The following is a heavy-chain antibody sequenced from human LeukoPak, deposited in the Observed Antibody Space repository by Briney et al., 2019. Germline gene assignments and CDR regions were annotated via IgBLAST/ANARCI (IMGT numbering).Heavy chain of an antibody. D-gene: IGHD2-2*01. Sequence: SETLSLTCTVPRYSISSGYYWGWIRQPPGKGLEWIGSIYHSGSTYYNPSLKSRVTISVDTSKNQFSLKLSSVTAADTAVYYCARAKYQPFNWFDPWGQGTLVTVSS. CDR3: ARAKYQPFNWFDP. J-gene: IGHJ5*02. CDR1: RYSISSGYY. V-gene: IGHV4-38-2*02. CDR2: IYHSGST.